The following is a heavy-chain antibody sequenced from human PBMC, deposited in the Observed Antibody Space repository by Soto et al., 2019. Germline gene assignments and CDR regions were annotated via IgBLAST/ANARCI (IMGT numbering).Heavy chain of an antibody. J-gene: IGHJ6*02. CDR1: GGTFSSYA. V-gene: IGHV1-69*06. CDR2: IIPIFGTA. Sequence: ASVKVSCKASGGTFSSYAISWVRQAPGQGLEWMGGIIPIFGTANYAQKFQGRVTITADKSTSTAYMELSSLRSEDTAVYYCARDPSGSSPYYYYGMDVWGQGTTVTVSS. D-gene: IGHD1-26*01. CDR3: ARDPSGSSPYYYYGMDV.